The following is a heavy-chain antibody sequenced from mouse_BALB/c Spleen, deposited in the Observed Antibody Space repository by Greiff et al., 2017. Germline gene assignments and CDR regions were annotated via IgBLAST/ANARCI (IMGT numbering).Heavy chain of an antibody. D-gene: IGHD2-2*01. V-gene: IGHV2-6-4*01. CDR2: IWGGGST. CDR1: GFSLSRYS. CDR3: ASLWLRRSSFAY. J-gene: IGHJ3*01. Sequence: VQLVESGPGLVAPSQSLSITCTVSGFSLSRYSVHWVRQPPGKGLEWLGMIWGGGSTDYNSALKSRLSISKDNSKSQVFLKMNSLQTDDTAMYYCASLWLRRSSFAYWGQGTLVTVSA.